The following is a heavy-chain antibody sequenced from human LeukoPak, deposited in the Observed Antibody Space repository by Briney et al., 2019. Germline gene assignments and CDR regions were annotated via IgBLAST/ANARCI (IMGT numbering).Heavy chain of an antibody. V-gene: IGHV1-18*04. J-gene: IGHJ5*02. Sequence: ASVKVSCKTSGYTFNNFGITWVRQAPGQGLEWVGWISPYNGNTNYAQKFQGRITLTTDTSTTTAYMELRSLRSDDTAVYYCTRGGVVPPAAVNWFAPWGQGTLVTVSS. CDR2: ISPYNGNT. CDR3: TRGGVVPPAAVNWFAP. CDR1: GYTFNNFG. D-gene: IGHD2-2*01.